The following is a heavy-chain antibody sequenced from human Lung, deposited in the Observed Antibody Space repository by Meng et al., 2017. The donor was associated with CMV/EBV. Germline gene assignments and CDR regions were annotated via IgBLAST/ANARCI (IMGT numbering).Heavy chain of an antibody. J-gene: IGHJ6*02. CDR2: INHSGST. CDR1: GGSFNAYY. D-gene: IGHD1-26*01. Sequence: LSCTVYGGSFNAYYYNWFRQAPGKGLEWIGEINHSGSTKYNPSLKSRVTVSVDKSKNQFSLRLTSVTAADTAVFYCASESATYLGGRIYYHGMDVWGQRTTVTVSS. CDR3: ASESATYLGGRIYYHGMDV. V-gene: IGHV4-34*01.